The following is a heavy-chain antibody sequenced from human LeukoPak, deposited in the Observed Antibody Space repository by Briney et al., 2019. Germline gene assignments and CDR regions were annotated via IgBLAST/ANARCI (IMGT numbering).Heavy chain of an antibody. CDR1: GFTFSSHG. V-gene: IGHV3-23*01. Sequence: GGSLRLSCAASGFTFSSHGMNWVRQAPGKGLEWVSGISPSGGITYYTDSVKGRFTISRDNSKNTLYLQMNSLRAEDTAVYYCARDYRDSSSWYVSRDAFDIWGQGTMVTVSS. D-gene: IGHD6-13*01. CDR2: ISPSGGIT. J-gene: IGHJ3*02. CDR3: ARDYRDSSSWYVSRDAFDI.